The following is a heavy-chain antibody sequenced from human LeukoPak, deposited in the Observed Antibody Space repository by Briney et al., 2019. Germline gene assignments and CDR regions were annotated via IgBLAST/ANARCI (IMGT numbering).Heavy chain of an antibody. CDR3: ARGPHRYNWNFSYMDV. J-gene: IGHJ6*03. CDR1: GGTFSSYA. Sequence: SVKVSCKASGGTFSSYAISWVRQAPGQGLEWMGGIIPIFGTANYAQKFQGRVTITTDESTSTAYMELSSLRSEDKAVYYCARGPHRYNWNFSYMDVWGKGTTVTVSS. CDR2: IIPIFGTA. V-gene: IGHV1-69*05. D-gene: IGHD1-20*01.